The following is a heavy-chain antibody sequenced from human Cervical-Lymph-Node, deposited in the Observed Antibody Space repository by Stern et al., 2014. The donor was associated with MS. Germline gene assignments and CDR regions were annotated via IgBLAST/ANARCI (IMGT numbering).Heavy chain of an antibody. D-gene: IGHD2-2*01. Sequence: QVQLQQWGAGLLKPSETLSLTCAVYGGSFSGYYWSWIRQPPGKGLEWIGEINHSGSTNYNPSLKSRVTISVDTSKNQFSLKLSSVTAADTAVYYCARLGYCSSTSCSNWGQGTLVTVSS. J-gene: IGHJ4*02. CDR2: INHSGST. CDR1: GGSFSGYY. CDR3: ARLGYCSSTSCSN. V-gene: IGHV4-34*01.